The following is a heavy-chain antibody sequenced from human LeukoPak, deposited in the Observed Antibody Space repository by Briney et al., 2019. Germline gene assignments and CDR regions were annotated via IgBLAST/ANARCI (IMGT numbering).Heavy chain of an antibody. CDR3: ARQGGYNSASGFDI. Sequence: GESLKISCKGSGYSFITYWIGWVRQMPGKGLEGMGIIYPGDSETRYSPSFQGQVTISADKSITPAYLQWSSLKASDSAMYYCARQGGYNSASGFDIWGQGTMVTVSS. V-gene: IGHV5-51*01. D-gene: IGHD5-24*01. CDR2: IYPGDSET. CDR1: GYSFITYW. J-gene: IGHJ3*02.